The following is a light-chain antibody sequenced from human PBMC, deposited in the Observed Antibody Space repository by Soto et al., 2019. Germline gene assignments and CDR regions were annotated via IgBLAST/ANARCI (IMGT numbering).Light chain of an antibody. CDR1: SSDVGGYNY. Sequence: QCVLTQPASVSGSPGQSIAISFTGTSSDVGGYNYVSWYQHHPGKAPKLMIFDVSNRPSGVSNRFSGSKSGNTASLTISGLQAEDEADYYCSSYTASSTYVFGTGTKVTVL. V-gene: IGLV2-14*03. CDR2: DVS. CDR3: SSYTASSTYV. J-gene: IGLJ1*01.